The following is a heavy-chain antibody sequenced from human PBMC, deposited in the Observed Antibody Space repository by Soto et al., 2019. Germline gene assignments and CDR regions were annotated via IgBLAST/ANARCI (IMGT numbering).Heavy chain of an antibody. J-gene: IGHJ3*02. CDR3: ARHPGPQLAKAAFDI. D-gene: IGHD6-13*01. CDR2: INHSGST. CDR1: GGSFSGYY. Sequence: QVQLQQWGAGLLKPSETLSLTCAVYGGSFSGYYWSWIRQPPGNGLEWIGEINHSGSTNYNPSLKSRVTISVDTSKNQFSLKLSSVTAADTAVYYCARHPGPQLAKAAFDIWGQGTMVTVSS. V-gene: IGHV4-34*01.